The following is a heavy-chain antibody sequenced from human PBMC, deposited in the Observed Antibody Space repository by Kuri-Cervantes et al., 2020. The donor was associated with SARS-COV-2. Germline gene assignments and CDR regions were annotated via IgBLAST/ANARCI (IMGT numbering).Heavy chain of an antibody. V-gene: IGHV3-23*01. CDR1: GFTFSSYA. CDR3: AKRSGWGYFDY. Sequence: GESLKISCAASGFTFSSYAMSWVRQAPGKGLEWVSAISGSGGSTYYADSVKGRFTISRDNSKNTLYLQMNSLGAEDTAVYYCAKRSGWGYFDYWGQGTLVTVSS. CDR2: ISGSGGST. J-gene: IGHJ4*02. D-gene: IGHD7-27*01.